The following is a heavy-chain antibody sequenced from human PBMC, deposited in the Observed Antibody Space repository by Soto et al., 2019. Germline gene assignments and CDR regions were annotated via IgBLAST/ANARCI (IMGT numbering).Heavy chain of an antibody. V-gene: IGHV6-1*01. D-gene: IGHD2-2*01. CDR3: AREGDCSSTSCHDLDY. J-gene: IGHJ4*02. CDR2: AYYRSQWYY. CDR1: GDSVSSNSAA. Sequence: PSQTLSLTCAISGDSVSSNSAAWNWIRQSPSRSLEWLGRAYYRSQWYYDSAVSVRSRITVIPDTSKNQFSLKLSSVTAADTAVYYCAREGDCSSTSCHDLDYWGQGTLVTVSS.